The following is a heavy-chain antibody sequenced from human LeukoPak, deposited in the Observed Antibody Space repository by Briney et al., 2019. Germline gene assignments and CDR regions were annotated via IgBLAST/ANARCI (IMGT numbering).Heavy chain of an antibody. CDR3: AKGGYDYVWGSYLPIASYYYYGMDV. Sequence: GGSLRLSCAASGFTFSSDAMSWVRQAPGKGLEWVSAMSGSGGSTYYADSVKGLVTISRDNDKNTLYLQMNSLRAEDTAVYYCAKGGYDYVWGSYLPIASYYYYGMDVWGQGTTVTVSS. D-gene: IGHD3-16*02. CDR2: MSGSGGST. CDR1: GFTFSSDA. J-gene: IGHJ6*02. V-gene: IGHV3-23*01.